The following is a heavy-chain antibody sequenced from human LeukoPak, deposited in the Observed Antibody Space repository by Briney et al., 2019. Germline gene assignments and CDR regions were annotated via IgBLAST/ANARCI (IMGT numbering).Heavy chain of an antibody. Sequence: GGSLRLSCAASGFTFSTYWIYWVRQAPGKGLVWVSRISPDGRSTAYADSVKGRFTISRDNAKNSLYLQMNSLRAEDTAVYYCARDNLAVAIGYWGQGTLVTVSS. CDR1: GFTFSTYW. CDR2: ISPDGRST. D-gene: IGHD6-19*01. J-gene: IGHJ4*02. V-gene: IGHV3-74*01. CDR3: ARDNLAVAIGY.